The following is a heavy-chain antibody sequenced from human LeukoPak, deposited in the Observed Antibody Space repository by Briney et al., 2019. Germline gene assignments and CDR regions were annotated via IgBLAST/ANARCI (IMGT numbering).Heavy chain of an antibody. D-gene: IGHD1-26*01. CDR1: GYSISSGYY. CDR2: IYHSGST. CDR3: ARVSGSGSYYGYYYYYMDV. Sequence: SETLSLTCTVSGYSISSGYYWGWIRQPPGKGLEWIGSIYHSGSTYYNPSLKSRVTISVDTSKNQFSLKLSSVTAADTAVHYCARVSGSGSYYGYYYYYMDVWGKGTTVTVSS. V-gene: IGHV4-38-2*02. J-gene: IGHJ6*03.